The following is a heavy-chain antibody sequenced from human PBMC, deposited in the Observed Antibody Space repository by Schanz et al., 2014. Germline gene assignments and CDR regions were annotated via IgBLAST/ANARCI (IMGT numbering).Heavy chain of an antibody. CDR3: AREVGLYDRGWFDP. D-gene: IGHD3-22*01. CDR2: INTASGNT. J-gene: IGHJ5*02. V-gene: IGHV1-3*04. Sequence: QVQLVQSGGEVKTPGASVKVSCKTSGYTFTDYPINWVRQAPGRRLEWMGWINTASGNTRYSEAFQGRVTMTRDTSATTAYMELSSLTSEDTAVYYCAREVGLYDRGWFDPWGQGTLVTVSS. CDR1: GYTFTDYP.